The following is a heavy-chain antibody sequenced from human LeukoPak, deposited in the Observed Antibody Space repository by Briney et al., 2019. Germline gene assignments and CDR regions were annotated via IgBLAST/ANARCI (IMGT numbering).Heavy chain of an antibody. Sequence: GESLRISCKGSGYSFTTYWISWVRQMPGKGLEWMGRIDPSDSYTNYSPSFQGHVTISADKSITTAYLQWSSLKASDTAIYYCARAYCGYSGYDLDWGQGTLVTVSS. J-gene: IGHJ4*02. V-gene: IGHV5-10-1*01. CDR2: IDPSDSYT. CDR3: ARAYCGYSGYDLD. D-gene: IGHD5-12*01. CDR1: GYSFTTYW.